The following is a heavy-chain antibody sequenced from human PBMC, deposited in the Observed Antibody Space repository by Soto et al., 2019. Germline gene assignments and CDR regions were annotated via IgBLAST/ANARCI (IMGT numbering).Heavy chain of an antibody. V-gene: IGHV3-30*18. Sequence: QVQLVESGGGVVQPGRSLRLSCAASGFTFSSYGMQWVRQAPGKGLEWVAVISYDGSNKYYADSVKGRFTISRDNSKNTLYLQMNSLRAEDTAVYYCAKDLPWFDHWGQGTLVTVSS. J-gene: IGHJ5*02. CDR2: ISYDGSNK. CDR3: AKDLPWFDH. CDR1: GFTFSSYG.